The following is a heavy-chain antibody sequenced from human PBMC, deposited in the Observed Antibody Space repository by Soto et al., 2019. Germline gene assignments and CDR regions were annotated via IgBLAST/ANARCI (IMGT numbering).Heavy chain of an antibody. CDR1: GYYLTSYW. CDR2: IHPGDSDT. Sequence: PGESLKISCEASGYYLTSYWIAWVRQMPGKGLEWMGIIHPGDSDTRYSPSFQGQVTISVDKSIRTAYLQWNSLKASDTAMYYCARRWSSDAFDIWGQGTMVTVSS. CDR3: ARRWSSDAFDI. D-gene: IGHD1-26*01. J-gene: IGHJ3*02. V-gene: IGHV5-51*01.